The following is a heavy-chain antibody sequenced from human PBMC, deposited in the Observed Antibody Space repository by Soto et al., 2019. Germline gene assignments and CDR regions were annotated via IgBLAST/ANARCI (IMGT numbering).Heavy chain of an antibody. CDR1: GFTFSSYA. D-gene: IGHD2-21*02. CDR3: ARDSLVFCGGDCMGCDY. CDR2: ISYDGSNK. V-gene: IGHV3-30-3*01. J-gene: IGHJ4*02. Sequence: GGSLRLSCEVSGFTFSSYAIHWVRQAPCRGLEWVAVISYDGSNKYYADSVKGRFSVSRDDSMSTVYLQMNSLRAEDTALYYCARDSLVFCGGDCMGCDYWGQGTQVTVSS.